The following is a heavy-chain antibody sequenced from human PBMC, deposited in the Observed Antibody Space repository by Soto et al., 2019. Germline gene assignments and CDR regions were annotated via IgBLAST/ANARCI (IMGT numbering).Heavy chain of an antibody. V-gene: IGHV4-30-2*01. CDR2: ISHSRTT. Sequence: SETLSLTCAVSGGSISNGTYSWNWIRQPPGKGLEWIGNISHSRTTYYNPSLRSRVTLSLDRSKNHFSLKLTSVTAADTAVYYCASICSRVDCLIDYWGQGKSVTVSS. CDR1: GGSISNGTYS. CDR3: ASICSRVDCLIDY. J-gene: IGHJ4*02. D-gene: IGHD2-15*01.